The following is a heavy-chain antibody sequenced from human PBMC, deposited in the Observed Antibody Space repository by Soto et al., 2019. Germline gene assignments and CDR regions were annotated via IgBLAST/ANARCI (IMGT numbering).Heavy chain of an antibody. CDR1: GGSISSGYY. D-gene: IGHD3-10*02. Sequence: SETLSLTCSVSGGSISSGYYWTWIRQHPGKGLEWIGYIYYSGNTYYNPPLKSRVTISVDTSKNQCALKLSSVTAADTAVYYCASADYVAYYMDVWGQGTTVTVSS. V-gene: IGHV4-31*03. J-gene: IGHJ6*03. CDR2: IYYSGNT. CDR3: ASADYVAYYMDV.